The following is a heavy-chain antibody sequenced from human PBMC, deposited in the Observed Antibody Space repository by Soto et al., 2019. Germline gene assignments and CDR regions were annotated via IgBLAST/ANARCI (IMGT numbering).Heavy chain of an antibody. CDR3: ARAGFVSSWNEFSGMDV. V-gene: IGHV1-69*01. CDR1: GVTFSTST. Sequence: VQLVQSGAEVRKPGSSVKVSCQVSGVTFSTSTITWVRQAPGQGLEWMGRIIPILGTAKSTQKFQGRVTITADESASVAYMELSSLTSEDTAVYYCARAGFVSSWNEFSGMDVWGQGTTVTFSS. J-gene: IGHJ6*02. D-gene: IGHD6-13*01. CDR2: IIPILGTA.